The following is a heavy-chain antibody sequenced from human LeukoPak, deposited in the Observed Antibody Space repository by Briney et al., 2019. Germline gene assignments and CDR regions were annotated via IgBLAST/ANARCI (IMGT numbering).Heavy chain of an antibody. D-gene: IGHD3-22*01. J-gene: IGHJ4*02. CDR1: GFTFSSYS. CDR3: ARDGPDYYDSSGYYLLDY. CDR2: ISSSSSYI. V-gene: IGHV3-21*01. Sequence: NSGGSLRLSCAASGFTFSSYSMNWVRQAPGKGLEWVSSISSSSSYIYYADSVKGRFTISRDNAKNSLYLQMNSLRAEDTAVYYCARDGPDYYDSSGYYLLDYWGQGTLVTVSS.